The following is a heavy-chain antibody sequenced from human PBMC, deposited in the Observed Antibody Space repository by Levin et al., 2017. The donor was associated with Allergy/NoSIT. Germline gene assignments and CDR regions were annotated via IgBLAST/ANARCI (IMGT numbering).Heavy chain of an antibody. CDR2: IHYSGTT. J-gene: IGHJ6*02. CDR1: GGSVSSGSTH. CDR3: ARDRVVPGGSDYYYYGMDV. D-gene: IGHD2-2*01. V-gene: IGHV4-61*01. Sequence: GSLRLSCTVSGGSVSSGSTHWSWIRQTPGKGLEWIGCIHYSGTTKYNPSLKSRVAISLDTSKNQFSLRLSSVTAADTAVYFCARDRVVPGGSDYYYYGMDVWGQGTTITVSS.